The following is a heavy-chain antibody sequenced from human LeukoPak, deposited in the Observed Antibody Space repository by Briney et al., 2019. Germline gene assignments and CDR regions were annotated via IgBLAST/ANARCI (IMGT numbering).Heavy chain of an antibody. CDR1: GFTFSNYA. CDR3: ARDHPPEDV. CDR2: ISYDGSNI. V-gene: IGHV3-30-3*01. Sequence: GRSLRLSCAVSGFTFSNYAMHWVRQAPGKGLEWVTLISYDGSNIQYADSVKGRFTISRDNSKNTLYLQMNSLRIEDTAVYYCARDHPPEDVWGQGTTVTVSS. J-gene: IGHJ6*02.